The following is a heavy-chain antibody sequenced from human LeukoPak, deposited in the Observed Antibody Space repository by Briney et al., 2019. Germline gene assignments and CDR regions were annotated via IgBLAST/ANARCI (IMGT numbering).Heavy chain of an antibody. CDR2: ISTSGLTI. V-gene: IGHV3-48*04. D-gene: IGHD5-18*01. J-gene: IGHJ4*02. Sequence: GGSLRLSCAASGFTFNSYNMNWVRQAPGKGLEWVSYISTSGLTIYYADSVKGRFTISRDNARNSLSLQINSLRAEDTAVYYCARDLRYSYGLGLFDYWGQGTLVAVSS. CDR1: GFTFNSYN. CDR3: ARDLRYSYGLGLFDY.